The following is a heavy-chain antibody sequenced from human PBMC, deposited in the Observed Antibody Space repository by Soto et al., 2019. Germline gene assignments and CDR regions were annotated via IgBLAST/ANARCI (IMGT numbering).Heavy chain of an antibody. CDR3: ASSITEYYYYGMDV. Sequence: ASVQVSCKASGYTFTGYYMHWVRQAPGQGLEWMGWINPNSGGTNYAQKFQGWVTMTRDTSISTAYMELSRLRSDDTAVYYCASSITEYYYYGMDVWGQGTTVTVSS. J-gene: IGHJ6*02. V-gene: IGHV1-2*04. D-gene: IGHD1-20*01. CDR2: INPNSGGT. CDR1: GYTFTGYY.